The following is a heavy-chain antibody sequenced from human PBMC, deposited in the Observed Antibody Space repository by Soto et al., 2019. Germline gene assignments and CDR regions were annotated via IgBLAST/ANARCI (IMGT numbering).Heavy chain of an antibody. CDR3: ASFIAAAGTRIFDY. V-gene: IGHV1-69*13. D-gene: IGHD6-13*01. Sequence: SVKVSCKASGGTFSSYAISWVRQAPGQGLEWTGGIIPIFGTANYAQQSQGRVTITADESTSTAYMELSSLRSEDTAVYYCASFIAAAGTRIFDYWGQGTLGHRLL. J-gene: IGHJ4*02. CDR1: GGTFSSYA. CDR2: IIPIFGTA.